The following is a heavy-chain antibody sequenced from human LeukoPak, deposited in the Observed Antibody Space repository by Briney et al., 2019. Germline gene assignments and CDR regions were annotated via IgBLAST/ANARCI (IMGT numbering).Heavy chain of an antibody. Sequence: SETLSLTCTVSGGSVSSGSYYWSWIRQPPGKGLEWIGYIYYSGSTNYNPSLKSRVTISVATSKNQFSPKLSSVTPADTAVYYSARVRWPQFFDYSGQGTLVTLSS. CDR3: ARVRWPQFFDY. CDR1: GGSVSSGSYY. V-gene: IGHV4-61*01. D-gene: IGHD5-24*01. J-gene: IGHJ4*02. CDR2: IYYSGST.